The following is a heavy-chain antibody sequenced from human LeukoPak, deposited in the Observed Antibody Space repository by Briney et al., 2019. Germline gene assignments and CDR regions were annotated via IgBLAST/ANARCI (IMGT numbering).Heavy chain of an antibody. CDR2: IKSKTDGGTT. J-gene: IGHJ4*02. CDR3: TPVGSGFGEPIG. V-gene: IGHV3-15*01. D-gene: IGHD3-10*01. CDR1: GFTFSSYS. Sequence: GGSLRLSCAASGFTFSSYSMNWVRQAPGKGLEWAGRIKSKTDGGTTDYAAPVKGRFTISRDDSKNTLYLQMNSLKTEDTAVYYCTPVGSGFGEPIGWGQGTLVTVSS.